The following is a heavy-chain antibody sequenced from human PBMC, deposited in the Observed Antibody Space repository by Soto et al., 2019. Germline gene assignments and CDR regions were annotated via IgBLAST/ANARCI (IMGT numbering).Heavy chain of an antibody. J-gene: IGHJ5*02. CDR2: INPKSRGT. CDR3: ARVTLKAGNWFDP. Sequence: EASVKVSCKASGYTFTDYFIHWVRQAPGQGFEWMGWINPKSRGTTYAQKFQGRVTMTRDTSNSTAYMELRGLRSDDTAIYYCARVTLKAGNWFDPWVPETLLVTVSS. CDR1: GYTFTDYF. V-gene: IGHV1-2*02.